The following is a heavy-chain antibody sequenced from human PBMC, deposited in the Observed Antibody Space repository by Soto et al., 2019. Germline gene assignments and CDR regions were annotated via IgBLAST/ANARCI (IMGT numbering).Heavy chain of an antibody. CDR1: GGSISSHY. CDR3: AKGRSYYYYYGVDV. J-gene: IGHJ6*02. CDR2: IYHSGST. V-gene: IGHV4-59*11. Sequence: SETLRLTWTVSGGSISSHYWSWIRQPPGKGLEWIGYIYHSGSTNYNHSLKSRVTISVDTSKSTLYLQMNSLRAEDTALYYCAKGRSYYYYYGVDVWGQGTTVTVSS.